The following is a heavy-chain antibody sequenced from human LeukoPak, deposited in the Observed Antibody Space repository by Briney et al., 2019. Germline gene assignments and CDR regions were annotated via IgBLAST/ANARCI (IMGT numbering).Heavy chain of an antibody. Sequence: SETLSLTCTVSGGSISSYYWSWLRQPPGKGLEWIGYIYYSGSTNYNPSLKSRVTISVDTSKNQFSLKLSSVTAADTAVYYCARGTSGWPRDFWYWGQGTLVTVSS. J-gene: IGHJ4*02. CDR3: ARGTSGWPRDFWY. CDR2: IYYSGST. D-gene: IGHD3-3*01. V-gene: IGHV4-59*01. CDR1: GGSISSYY.